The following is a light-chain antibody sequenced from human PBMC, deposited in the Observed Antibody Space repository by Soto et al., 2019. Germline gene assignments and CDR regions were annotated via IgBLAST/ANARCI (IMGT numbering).Light chain of an antibody. CDR3: QQYSTKWS. CDR2: KAS. J-gene: IGKJ1*01. Sequence: DIQMTQSPSTLSASVGDRVTITCRASESISSWLAWFQQKPGKAPKLLIYKASILESGVSSRFSGSESGTEFTLTISSQQPDDFATYFCQQYSTKWSFGQGTKVEIK. V-gene: IGKV1-5*03. CDR1: ESISSW.